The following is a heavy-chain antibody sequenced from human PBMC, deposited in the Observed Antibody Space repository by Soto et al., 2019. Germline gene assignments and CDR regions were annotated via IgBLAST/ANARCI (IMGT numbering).Heavy chain of an antibody. V-gene: IGHV1-18*01. J-gene: IGHJ4*02. Sequence: QVQLVQSGAEVKKPGASVKVSCKASGYTFTSYGISWVRQAPGQGLEWMGWISAYNGNTNYAQKLQGRVTMTTDTATSTAYMERRSLRSDDTAVYYCARDGPNCSGGSCYGDYFDYWGQGTLVTVSS. D-gene: IGHD2-15*01. CDR1: GYTFTSYG. CDR2: ISAYNGNT. CDR3: ARDGPNCSGGSCYGDYFDY.